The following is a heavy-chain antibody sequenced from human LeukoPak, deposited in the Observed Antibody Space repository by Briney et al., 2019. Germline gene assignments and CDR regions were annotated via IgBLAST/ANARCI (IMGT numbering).Heavy chain of an antibody. D-gene: IGHD5-12*01. CDR3: AKDQSGGYDSVPYY. J-gene: IGHJ4*02. CDR2: IKQDGSEK. V-gene: IGHV3-7*03. CDR1: GFTFSSYW. Sequence: GGSLRLSCAASGFTFSSYWMSWVRQAPGKGLEWVANIKQDGSEKYYVDSVKGRFTISRDNAKNSLYLQMNSLRAEDTAVYYCAKDQSGGYDSVPYYWGQGTLVTVSS.